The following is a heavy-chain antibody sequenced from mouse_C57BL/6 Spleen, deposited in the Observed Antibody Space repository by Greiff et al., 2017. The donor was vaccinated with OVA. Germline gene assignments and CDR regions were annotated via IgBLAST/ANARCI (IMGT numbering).Heavy chain of an antibody. CDR3: ARDLTGFCDY. CDR2: INYDGSST. CDR1: GFTFSDYY. D-gene: IGHD4-1*01. J-gene: IGHJ2*01. V-gene: IGHV5-16*01. Sequence: EVMLVESEGGLVQPGSSMKLSCTASGFTFSDYYMAWVRQVPEKGLEWVANINYDGSSTYYLDSLKSRFIISRDNAKNILYLQMSSLKSEDTATYYCARDLTGFCDYWGQGTTLTVSS.